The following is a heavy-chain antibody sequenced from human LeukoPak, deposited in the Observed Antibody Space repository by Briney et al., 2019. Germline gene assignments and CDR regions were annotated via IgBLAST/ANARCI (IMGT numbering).Heavy chain of an antibody. Sequence: PGGSLRLSCAASGFTFSSYAVSWVRQAPGKGLEWVSAIGGSGGTTYYADSVKGRFTISRENPKNTLHLQMNSLRPDDTAVYYCAKAVVGGTVGDYWGQGTLVTVSS. D-gene: IGHD2-15*01. CDR3: AKAVVGGTVGDY. V-gene: IGHV3-23*01. CDR1: GFTFSSYA. J-gene: IGHJ4*02. CDR2: IGGSGGTT.